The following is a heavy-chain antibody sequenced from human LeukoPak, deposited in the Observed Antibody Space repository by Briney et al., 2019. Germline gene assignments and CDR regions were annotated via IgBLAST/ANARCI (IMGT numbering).Heavy chain of an antibody. D-gene: IGHD6-19*01. CDR1: GFTFDDYG. V-gene: IGHV3-9*01. CDR2: ISWNSGNI. Sequence: PGRSLRLSCAASGFTFDDYGMHWVRQPPGKGLEWVSGISWNSGNIGYADSVKGRFTISRDNAKNSLYLRMNSLRAEDTALYYCAKVDGYNSGWYDSWGQGTLVTVSS. CDR3: AKVDGYNSGWYDS. J-gene: IGHJ5*01.